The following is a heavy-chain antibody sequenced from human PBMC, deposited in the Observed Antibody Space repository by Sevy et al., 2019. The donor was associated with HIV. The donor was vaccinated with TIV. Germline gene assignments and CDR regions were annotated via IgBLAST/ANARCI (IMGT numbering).Heavy chain of an antibody. CDR3: AREGCTQPHDY. J-gene: IGHJ4*02. CDR2: FSFGCGRI. CDR1: GFTFAKYS. D-gene: IGHD2-8*01. V-gene: IGHV3-23*01. Sequence: GGSLRLSCAASGFTFAKYSMSWVRQAPGKGLEWVSTFSFGCGRINYAGSVNGRFTISRDDSKNIRFLQMNSLRADDTATYFCAREGCTQPHDYWGQGTLVTVSS.